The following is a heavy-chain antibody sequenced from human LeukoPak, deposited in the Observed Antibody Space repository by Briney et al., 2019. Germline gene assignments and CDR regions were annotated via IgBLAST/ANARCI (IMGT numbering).Heavy chain of an antibody. V-gene: IGHV1-24*01. Sequence: ASVKVSCKVSGYTLTELSMHWVRQAPGKGLEWMGGFDPEDGETIYAQKFQGRVTVTEDTSTDTAYMELSSLRSEDTAVYYCATRGALRYFDWLLSGYFDYWGQGTLVTVSS. CDR2: FDPEDGET. D-gene: IGHD3-9*01. J-gene: IGHJ4*02. CDR1: GYTLTELS. CDR3: ATRGALRYFDWLLSGYFDY.